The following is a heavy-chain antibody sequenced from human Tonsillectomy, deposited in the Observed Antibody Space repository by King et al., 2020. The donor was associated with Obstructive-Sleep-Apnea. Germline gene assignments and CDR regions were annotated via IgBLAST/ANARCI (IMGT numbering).Heavy chain of an antibody. Sequence: QLQESGPGLVKPSETLSLTCTVSGGSISSYYWSWIRQSPGKGLEYIGYIYEGWGTNYNPPLKSRVTLSLDTSENLLSLKLDSVTAADSDIYYCASGAGHRSGWPDFGGWGPRILVT. CDR2: IYEGWGT. CDR1: GGSISSYY. V-gene: IGHV4-59*01. D-gene: IGHD6-19*01. J-gene: IGHJ1*01. CDR3: ASGAGHRSGWPDFGG.